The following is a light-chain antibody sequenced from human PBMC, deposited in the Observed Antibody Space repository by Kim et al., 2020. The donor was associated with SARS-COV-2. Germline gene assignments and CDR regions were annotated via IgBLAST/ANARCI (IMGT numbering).Light chain of an antibody. J-gene: IGLJ3*02. CDR1: SSDVGGYNV. CDR3: SSFTSSRTMV. Sequence: GQSSTISCTGTSSDVGGYNVVSWYQQHPGKAPKLMIYDVSSRPSGVSNRFSGSKSGNTASLTISGLQAEDEADYYCSSFTSSRTMVFGGGTQLTVL. CDR2: DVS. V-gene: IGLV2-14*03.